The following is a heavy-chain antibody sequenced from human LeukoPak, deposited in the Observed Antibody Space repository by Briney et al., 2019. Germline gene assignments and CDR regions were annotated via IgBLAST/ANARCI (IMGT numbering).Heavy chain of an antibody. CDR2: TYYRSTWHS. Sequence: QTLSLTCAISGDSVSSNSVTWNWIRQSPSRGLEWLGRTYYRSTWHSDYAVSVRGRITVNPDTSKNQFSLHLNSVTPEDTAVYYCARRLTQYDCFDPWGQGILVTVSS. V-gene: IGHV6-1*01. CDR1: GDSVSSNSVT. J-gene: IGHJ5*02. D-gene: IGHD2-2*01. CDR3: ARRLTQYDCFDP.